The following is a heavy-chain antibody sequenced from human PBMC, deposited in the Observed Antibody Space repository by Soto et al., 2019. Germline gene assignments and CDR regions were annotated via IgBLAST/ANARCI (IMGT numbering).Heavy chain of an antibody. J-gene: IGHJ5*02. Sequence: PGGSLRLSCTASGFTFGDYAMSWFRQAPGKGLEWVGFIRSKAYGGTTEYAASVKGRLTISRDDSKSIAYLQMNSLKTEDTAVYYCTRDLPLLWFGELSSWFDPWGQGTLVTVSS. CDR3: TRDLPLLWFGELSSWFDP. CDR2: IRSKAYGGTT. CDR1: GFTFGDYA. D-gene: IGHD3-10*01. V-gene: IGHV3-49*03.